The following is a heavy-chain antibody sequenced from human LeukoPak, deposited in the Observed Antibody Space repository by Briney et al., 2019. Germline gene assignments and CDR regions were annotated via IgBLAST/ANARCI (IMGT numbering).Heavy chain of an antibody. CDR2: FSAYNGNT. CDR3: AREGELRYFDWLPHYYYYYMDV. D-gene: IGHD3-9*01. CDR1: GYTFTSYG. V-gene: IGHV1-18*01. J-gene: IGHJ6*03. Sequence: ASVKVSCKASGYTFTSYGISWVRQAPGQGLEWVGWFSAYNGNTNYAQKLQGRVTTNTDTSTSTAYMELRSLRSDDTAVYYCAREGELRYFDWLPHYYYYYMDVWGKGTTVTVSS.